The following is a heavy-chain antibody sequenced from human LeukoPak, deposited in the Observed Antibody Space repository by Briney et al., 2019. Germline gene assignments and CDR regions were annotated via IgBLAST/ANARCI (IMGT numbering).Heavy chain of an antibody. Sequence: PGGSLRLSCAASGFTFSSYGMHWVRQAPGKGLEWVAVISYDGSNKYYADSVKGRFTISRDNSKNTLYLQMDSLRAEDTAVYYCAKTGGYSYGLYFDYWGQGTLVTVSS. J-gene: IGHJ4*02. CDR3: AKTGGYSYGLYFDY. V-gene: IGHV3-30*18. CDR2: ISYDGSNK. D-gene: IGHD5-18*01. CDR1: GFTFSSYG.